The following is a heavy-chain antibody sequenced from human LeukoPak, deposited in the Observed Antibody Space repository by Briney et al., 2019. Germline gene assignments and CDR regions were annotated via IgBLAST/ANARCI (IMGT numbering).Heavy chain of an antibody. J-gene: IGHJ4*02. D-gene: IGHD6-6*01. V-gene: IGHV3-23*01. CDR3: AKETSSSFDY. Sequence: PGGSLRLSCAASGFTFNSYSMNWVRQAPGKGLQWVSGISNSGGSTYYADSVKGRFTISRDSSKNTLYLQMNSLRAEDTAVYYCAKETSSSFDYWGQGTLVTVSS. CDR2: ISNSGGST. CDR1: GFTFNSYS.